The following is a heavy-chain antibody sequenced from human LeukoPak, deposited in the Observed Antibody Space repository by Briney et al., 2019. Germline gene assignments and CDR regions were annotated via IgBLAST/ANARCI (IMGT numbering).Heavy chain of an antibody. Sequence: GGSLRLSCAASGFTFSSYSMNWVRQAPGKGLEWVSSISSSSSYIHYADSVKGRFTISRDNAKNSLYLQMNSLRAEDTAVYYCARDVGREDDYWGQGTLATVSS. CDR2: ISSSSSYI. J-gene: IGHJ4*02. V-gene: IGHV3-21*01. CDR1: GFTFSSYS. CDR3: ARDVGREDDY. D-gene: IGHD2-15*01.